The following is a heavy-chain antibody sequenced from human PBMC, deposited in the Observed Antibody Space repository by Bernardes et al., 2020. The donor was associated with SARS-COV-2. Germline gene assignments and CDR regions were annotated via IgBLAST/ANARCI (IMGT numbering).Heavy chain of an antibody. V-gene: IGHV3-23*01. J-gene: IGHJ4*02. D-gene: IGHD3-22*01. CDR3: TRGPLSGYGAFGV. CDR1: GFTFSSYA. CDR2: ISGNGGNA. Sequence: GGSLRLSCAASGFTFSSYAMSWVRQAPGKGLEWVSRISGNGGNAYYGDSVKGRFSISRDNAKNTLYLQMSGLSAEDTAIYYCTRGPLSGYGAFGVWGQGTLVTVSS.